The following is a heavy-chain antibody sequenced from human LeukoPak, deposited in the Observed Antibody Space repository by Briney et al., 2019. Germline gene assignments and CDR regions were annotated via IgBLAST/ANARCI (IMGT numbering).Heavy chain of an antibody. CDR1: GGSISSGGYY. V-gene: IGHV4-31*03. CDR3: ARYCSSSNCYKGGFDP. J-gene: IGHJ5*02. D-gene: IGHD2-2*02. CDR2: IYYSGST. Sequence: SETLSLTCTVSGGSISSGGYYWSWIRQHPGKGLEWIGYIYYSGSTYSNPSLKSRVTISVDTSKNQFSLNLSSVTAADTAVYYCARYCSSSNCYKGGFDPWGQGTLVTVSS.